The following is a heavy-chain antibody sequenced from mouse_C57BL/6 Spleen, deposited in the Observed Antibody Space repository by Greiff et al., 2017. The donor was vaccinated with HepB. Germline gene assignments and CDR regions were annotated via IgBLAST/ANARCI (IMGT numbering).Heavy chain of an antibody. CDR2: ISSGGSYT. CDR1: GFTFSSYG. J-gene: IGHJ3*01. V-gene: IGHV5-6*01. Sequence: DVRLVESGGDLVKPGGSLKLSCAASGFTFSSYGMSWVRQTPDKRLEWVATISSGGSYTYYPDSVKGRFTISRDNAKNTLYLQMSSLKSEDTAMYYCSEEGYDGAWCAYWGQGTLVTVSA. D-gene: IGHD2-2*01. CDR3: SEEGYDGAWCAY.